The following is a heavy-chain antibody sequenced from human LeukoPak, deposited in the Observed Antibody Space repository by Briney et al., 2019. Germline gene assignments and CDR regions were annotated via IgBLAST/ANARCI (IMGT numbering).Heavy chain of an antibody. J-gene: IGHJ3*02. Sequence: PSETLSLTCPVSGGSITSYYWSWIRQPPGKGLEWIGYIYYSGNTNYNPSLKSRVSISVDTSKNQFSLRLTSVTAADTAVSYCARNLWFGESSDAFYIWGQGTMVTVSS. CDR3: ARNLWFGESSDAFYI. V-gene: IGHV4-59*01. D-gene: IGHD3-10*01. CDR2: IYYSGNT. CDR1: GGSITSYY.